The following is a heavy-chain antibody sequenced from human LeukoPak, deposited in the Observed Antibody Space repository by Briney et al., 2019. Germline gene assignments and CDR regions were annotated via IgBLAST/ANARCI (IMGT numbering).Heavy chain of an antibody. D-gene: IGHD2-2*01. J-gene: IGHJ4*02. Sequence: GGSLRLSCAASGFTLSSYSMNWVRQAPGTGLEWVSSISSSSSYIYYADSVKGRFTISRDNAKNSLYLQMNSLRAEDTAVYYCARDIVVVPAAPGYWGQGTLVTVSS. V-gene: IGHV3-21*01. CDR1: GFTLSSYS. CDR3: ARDIVVVPAAPGY. CDR2: ISSSSSYI.